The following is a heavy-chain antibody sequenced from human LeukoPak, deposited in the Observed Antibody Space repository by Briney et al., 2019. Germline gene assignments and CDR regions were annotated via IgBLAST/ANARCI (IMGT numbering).Heavy chain of an antibody. J-gene: IGHJ5*02. V-gene: IGHV3-7*04. CDR1: VFSYSSYW. CDR3: ARGYNNFANWFDP. CDR2: IKEDGRAR. Sequence: PGGSLRLSCAASVFSYSSYWMIWVRQAPGKGPEWVANIKEDGRARYCVHSVEGGFTIYRDNTENSVYLKMNSLRAEDTAVYYCARGYNNFANWFDPWGQGTLVTVSS. D-gene: IGHD4-11*01.